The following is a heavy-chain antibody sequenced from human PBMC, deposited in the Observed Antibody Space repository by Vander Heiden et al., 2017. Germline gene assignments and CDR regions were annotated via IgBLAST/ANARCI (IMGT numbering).Heavy chain of an antibody. Sequence: QVQLVQSGAEVKKPGSSVKVSCKASGGTFSSYSISWVRQAPGKGLEWMGGIIPIFGTANYAQKFQGRVTITADESTSTAYMELSSLRAEDTAVYYCARDSTTGWNYNHYYGMDVGGQGTTVTVSS. D-gene: IGHD1-1*01. J-gene: IGHJ6*02. V-gene: IGHV1-69*01. CDR1: GGTFSSYS. CDR2: IIPIFGTA. CDR3: ARDSTTGWNYNHYYGMDV.